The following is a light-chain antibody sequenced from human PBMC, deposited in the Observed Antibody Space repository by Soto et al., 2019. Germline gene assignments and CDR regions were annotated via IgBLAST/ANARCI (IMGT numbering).Light chain of an antibody. CDR2: KAS. V-gene: IGKV1-5*03. Sequence: DIQMTQSPSTLSASLGDRVTITCRASQSISSGLAWYQQKPGKAPKLLIYKASSLESGVPSRFSGSGSGTEFTLTISSLQADDFATYYCQHYNSYPFTFGPGTKVDVK. CDR3: QHYNSYPFT. CDR1: QSISSG. J-gene: IGKJ3*01.